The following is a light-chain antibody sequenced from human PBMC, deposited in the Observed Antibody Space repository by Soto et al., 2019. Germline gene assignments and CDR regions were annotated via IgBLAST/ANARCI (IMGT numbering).Light chain of an antibody. CDR3: QQYGSSPIT. CDR2: GAS. J-gene: IGKJ5*01. Sequence: EIVMTQSPATLSVSPGERATLSCRASQSVGSNLAWYQQKPGQAPRLLIYGASTRAIGIPVRFSGSGSGTDFTLTISRLEPEDFAVYYCQQYGSSPITFGQGTRLEIK. CDR1: QSVGSN. V-gene: IGKV3-20*01.